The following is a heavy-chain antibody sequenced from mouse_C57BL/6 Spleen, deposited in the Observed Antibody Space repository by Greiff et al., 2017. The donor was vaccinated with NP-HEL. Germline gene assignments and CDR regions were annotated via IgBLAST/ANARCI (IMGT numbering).Heavy chain of an antibody. CDR3: ARRDTTAYYFDY. J-gene: IGHJ2*01. D-gene: IGHD1-2*01. V-gene: IGHV5-6*01. Sequence: DVQLVESGGDLVKPGGSLKLSCAASGFTFSSYGMSWVRQTPDKRLEWVATISSGGSYTYYPDSVKGRFTISRDNAKNTLYLQMSSLKSEDTAMYYCARRDTTAYYFDYWGQGTTLTVSS. CDR2: ISSGGSYT. CDR1: GFTFSSYG.